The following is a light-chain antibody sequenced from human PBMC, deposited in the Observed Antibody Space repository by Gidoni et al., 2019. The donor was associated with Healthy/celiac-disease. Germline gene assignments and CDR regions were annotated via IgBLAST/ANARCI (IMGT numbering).Light chain of an antibody. Sequence: QSVLTQPPSASGTPGQRVTISCSGSSSNIGSNTVNWYQQLPGTAPKLRIYSNNQRPSGVPDRFSGSKSGTSASLAISGLQSEDEADYYCAAWDDSLNGDVVFGGGTKLTVL. CDR3: AAWDDSLNGDVV. J-gene: IGLJ2*01. V-gene: IGLV1-44*01. CDR1: SSNIGSNT. CDR2: SNN.